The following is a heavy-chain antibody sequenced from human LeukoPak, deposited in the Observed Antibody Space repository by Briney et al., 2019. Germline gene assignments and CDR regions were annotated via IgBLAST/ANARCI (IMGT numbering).Heavy chain of an antibody. CDR2: IHSTGNS. CDR3: EKDSHLDV. Sequence: PSETLSLTCTVSGGSISGTDLYWGWIRQLPGKGLEWIGNIHSTGNSFCNPSLKSRVTISIDTSKNQFSLKLSSVTAADTAVYYCEKDSHLDVWGHGTTVTVSS. J-gene: IGHJ6*02. V-gene: IGHV4-39*01. CDR1: GGSISGTDLY. D-gene: IGHD2-15*01.